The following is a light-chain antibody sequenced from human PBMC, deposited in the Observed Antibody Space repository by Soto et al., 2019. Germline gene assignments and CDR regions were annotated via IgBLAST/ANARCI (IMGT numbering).Light chain of an antibody. CDR1: SSDVGAYNY. CDR2: DVS. Sequence: QSVLTQPRSVSGSPGQSVTISCTGTSSDVGAYNYVSWYQQHPGKAPKLMISDVSKRPSGVPDRFSSSKSGNTASLTISGLQAEDEADYYCCSYAGSYTVLFGGGTKLTVL. J-gene: IGLJ2*01. CDR3: CSYAGSYTVL. V-gene: IGLV2-11*01.